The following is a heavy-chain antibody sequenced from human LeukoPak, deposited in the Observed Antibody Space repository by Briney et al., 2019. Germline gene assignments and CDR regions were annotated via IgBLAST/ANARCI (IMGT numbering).Heavy chain of an antibody. CDR2: ISSSSSYI. D-gene: IGHD6-19*01. Sequence: GGSLRLSCAASGFTFSIYSMNWVRQDPGKGLEWVSSISSSSSYIYYADSVKGRFTISRDNAKNSLYLQMNSLRAEDTAVYYCARDIAVAGTFFDYWGQGTLVTVSS. CDR3: ARDIAVAGTFFDY. J-gene: IGHJ4*02. V-gene: IGHV3-21*01. CDR1: GFTFSIYS.